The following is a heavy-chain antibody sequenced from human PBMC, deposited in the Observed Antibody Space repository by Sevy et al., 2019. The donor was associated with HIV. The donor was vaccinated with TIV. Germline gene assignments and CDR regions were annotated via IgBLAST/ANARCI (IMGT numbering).Heavy chain of an antibody. J-gene: IGHJ4*02. CDR3: VKDPHYDFFDY. Sequence: GGSLRLSCAASGFNFSPYGMHWVRQAPGKGLEWVSFIGYDGNKIFYADSVRGRFTVSRDNSKNTLYLQMNSLSTEDTAVYYCVKDPHYDFFDYWGQAILVTVSS. V-gene: IGHV3-30*02. CDR1: GFNFSPYG. D-gene: IGHD3-10*01. CDR2: IGYDGNKI.